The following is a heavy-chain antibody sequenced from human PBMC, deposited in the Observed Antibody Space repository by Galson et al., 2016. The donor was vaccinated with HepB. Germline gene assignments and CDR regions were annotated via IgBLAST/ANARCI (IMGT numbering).Heavy chain of an antibody. CDR2: VLYDGGNN. Sequence: SLRLSCAASGFSFSNNVMHWVRQAPGKGLEWVAIVLYDGGNNYYADSGKGRFTISRDNFENAVYLEMNTLRSEDTGVYYCARGGGRPTWDAFDVGGLGTMVTVSS. V-gene: IGHV3-33*01. CDR1: GFSFSNNV. D-gene: IGHD2-15*01. J-gene: IGHJ3*01. CDR3: ARGGGRPTWDAFDV.